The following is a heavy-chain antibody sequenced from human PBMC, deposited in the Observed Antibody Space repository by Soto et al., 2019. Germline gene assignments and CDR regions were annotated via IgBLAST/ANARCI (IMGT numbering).Heavy chain of an antibody. V-gene: IGHV1-69*06. CDR1: GGTFSSYA. CDR3: ARDRGSTFGGVIVGDAFDI. Sequence: QVQLVQSGAEVKKPGSSVKVSCKASGGTFSSYAISWVRQAPGQGLEWMGGIIPIFGTANYAQKFQGRVTITADKSTSTAYMELSSLRSEDTAVYYCARDRGSTFGGVIVGDAFDIWGQGTMVTVSS. CDR2: IIPIFGTA. J-gene: IGHJ3*02. D-gene: IGHD3-16*02.